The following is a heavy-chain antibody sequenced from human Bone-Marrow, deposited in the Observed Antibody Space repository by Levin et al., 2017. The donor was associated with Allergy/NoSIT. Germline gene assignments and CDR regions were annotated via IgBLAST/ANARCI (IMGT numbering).Heavy chain of an antibody. D-gene: IGHD1-26*01. Sequence: PSETLSLTCAISGDSVSTNSAAWNWIRQSPSRGLEWLGRTYYRSKWFNDYAVSVQSRMTIKADTSKNQFSLQLNSVTPEDTAVYYCARTPFGNYYGNYYYYGLDVWGQGTTVTVSS. CDR2: TYYRSKWFN. J-gene: IGHJ6*02. CDR3: ARTPFGNYYGNYYYYGLDV. CDR1: GDSVSTNSAA. V-gene: IGHV6-1*01.